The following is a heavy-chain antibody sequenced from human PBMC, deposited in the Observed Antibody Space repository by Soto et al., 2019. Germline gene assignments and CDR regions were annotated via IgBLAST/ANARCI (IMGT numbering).Heavy chain of an antibody. CDR1: GYTFTSYD. Sequence: QVQLVQSGAEVKKPGASVKVSCKASGYTFTSYDINWVRQATGQGLEGMGWRNPNSGNTGYAQKSQGRVTMTRNTSISTAYMELSSLRSEDTAVYYCARRGYSSSWYYYYYYGMDVWGQGTTVTVSS. CDR3: ARRGYSSSWYYYYYYGMDV. D-gene: IGHD6-13*01. CDR2: RNPNSGNT. J-gene: IGHJ6*02. V-gene: IGHV1-8*01.